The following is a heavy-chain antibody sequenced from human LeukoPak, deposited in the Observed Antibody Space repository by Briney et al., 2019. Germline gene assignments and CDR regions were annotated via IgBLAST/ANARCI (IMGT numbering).Heavy chain of an antibody. D-gene: IGHD3-10*01. CDR3: ARPGYPYGSGSYYKSGYAFDI. V-gene: IGHV1-18*01. J-gene: IGHJ3*02. CDR1: GYTFTSYG. Sequence: ASVKVSCKASGYTFTSYGISWVRQAPGQGLEWMGWISAYNGNTNYAQKLQGRVTMTTDTSTSTAYMGLRSLRSDDTAVYYCARPGYPYGSGSYYKSGYAFDIWGQGTMVTVSS. CDR2: ISAYNGNT.